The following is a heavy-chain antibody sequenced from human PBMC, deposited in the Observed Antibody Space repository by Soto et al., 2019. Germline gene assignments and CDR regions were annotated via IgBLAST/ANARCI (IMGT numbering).Heavy chain of an antibody. CDR1: GGINSHY. CDR2: IYYSGYT. J-gene: IGHJ4*02. Sequence: SETLSLTCSVSGGINSHYWSWIRQAPGKGLEWIGYIYYSGYTNYNPSLKSRVTISVDTSKNQFSLKLSSVTAADSAVYFCARLEGLATISYYFDFWGPGALVTVSS. V-gene: IGHV4-59*08. CDR3: ARLEGLATISYYFDF. D-gene: IGHD3-9*01.